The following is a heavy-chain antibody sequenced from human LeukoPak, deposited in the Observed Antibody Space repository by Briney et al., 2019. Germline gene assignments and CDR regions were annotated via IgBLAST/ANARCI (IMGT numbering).Heavy chain of an antibody. Sequence: GESLKISCKGSGYSFTSYWIAWVRQMPGKGLEWMGVIYPGDSDTRYSPSFRGQVTISGDKSISTACLQWSSLKASDTAMYYCARQRERGYSYGLDWGQGTLVIVSS. CDR3: ARQRERGYSYGLD. J-gene: IGHJ4*02. D-gene: IGHD5-18*01. CDR2: IYPGDSDT. V-gene: IGHV5-51*01. CDR1: GYSFTSYW.